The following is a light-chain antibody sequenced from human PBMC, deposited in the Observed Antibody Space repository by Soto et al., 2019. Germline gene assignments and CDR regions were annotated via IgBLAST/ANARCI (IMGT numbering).Light chain of an antibody. V-gene: IGLV2-14*03. CDR2: DVT. CDR1: SSDIGGYDY. J-gene: IGLJ1*01. CDR3: SSYTSSSTLV. Sequence: SVLTQPASVSGSPGQSITISCTGTSSDIGGYDYVSWYQQHPDKAPKLIIYDVTSRPSGVSNRFSGSKSGNTASLTISGLQAEDEADYYCSSYTSSSTLVFGPGTKVTVL.